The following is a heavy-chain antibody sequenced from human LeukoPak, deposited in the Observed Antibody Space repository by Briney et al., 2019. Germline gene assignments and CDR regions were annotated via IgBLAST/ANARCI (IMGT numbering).Heavy chain of an antibody. D-gene: IGHD3-22*01. CDR2: IYYSGGR. V-gene: IGHV4-59*01. J-gene: IGHJ4*02. Sequence: PSETLSLTCTVSGDSISSYYWSWIRQPPGKGLDYIGYIYYSGGRNYNPSLKSRVTILVDTSKNQFSLKLSSVTAADTAVYYCARLSSDNYGYFDYWGQGALVTVSS. CDR1: GDSISSYY. CDR3: ARLSSDNYGYFDY.